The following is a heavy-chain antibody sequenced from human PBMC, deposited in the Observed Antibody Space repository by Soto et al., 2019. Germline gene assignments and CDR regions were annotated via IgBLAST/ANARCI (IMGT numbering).Heavy chain of an antibody. J-gene: IGHJ3*02. CDR3: AADRGTVTDHQACDI. D-gene: IGHD4-17*01. Sequence: QMQLVQSGPEVKKPGPSVKVSCKASGFTFTSSAMQWVRQARGQRLEWIGWIVVGSGNTNHAQKFQERVTITGDMATSTAYMERSSLRSEDTAVYYCAADRGTVTDHQACDIWGQGTMVTVSS. V-gene: IGHV1-58*02. CDR1: GFTFTSSA. CDR2: IVVGSGNT.